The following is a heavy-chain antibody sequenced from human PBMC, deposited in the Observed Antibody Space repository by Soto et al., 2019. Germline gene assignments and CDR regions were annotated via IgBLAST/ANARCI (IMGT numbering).Heavy chain of an antibody. D-gene: IGHD3-16*01. Sequence: CVGSTSNFKDYAMAWVRQAPGNGLECVSALTETGGSTYYAASVKGRFTISRDNSRNTVYLQMDRLRVADTAVYYCAKIKGAITFLHFDTWGQGTQVTVSS. CDR2: LTETGGST. CDR3: AKIKGAITFLHFDT. J-gene: IGHJ4*02. V-gene: IGHV3-23*01. CDR1: TSNFKDYA.